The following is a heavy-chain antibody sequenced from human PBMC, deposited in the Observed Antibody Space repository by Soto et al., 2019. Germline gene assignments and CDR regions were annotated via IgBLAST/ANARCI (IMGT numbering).Heavy chain of an antibody. CDR1: GYTFTSHT. CDR2: IIVSNGSL. Sequence: QVQLVQSGAEVKEPGASVKVSCKASGYTFTSHTLHWARQAPGQGLEWMGWIIVSNGSLRYAPQFQGRVTFGRDTSATTAYMELSSLTSEDTAIYYCAREPEDGVPGDYWGQGTRVVVSS. D-gene: IGHD3-3*01. V-gene: IGHV1-3*01. J-gene: IGHJ4*02. CDR3: AREPEDGVPGDY.